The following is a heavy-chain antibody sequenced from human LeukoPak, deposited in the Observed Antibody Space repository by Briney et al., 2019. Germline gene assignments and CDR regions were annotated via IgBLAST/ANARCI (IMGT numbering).Heavy chain of an antibody. CDR1: GYTFTSYD. CDR3: ARGATIFGVVQKPHYYYYYYMDV. V-gene: IGHV1-8*01. D-gene: IGHD3-3*01. CDR2: MNPNSGNT. J-gene: IGHJ6*03. Sequence: ASVKVSCKASGYTFTSYDINWVRQATGQGLEWMGWMNPNSGNTGYAQKFQGRVTMTRNTSISTAYMELSSLRSEDTAVYYCARGATIFGVVQKPHYYYYYYMDVWGKGTTVTVSS.